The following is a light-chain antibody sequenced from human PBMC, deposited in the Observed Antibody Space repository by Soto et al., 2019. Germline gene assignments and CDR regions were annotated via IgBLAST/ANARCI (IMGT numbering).Light chain of an antibody. CDR1: SSDVGAYNF. CDR3: SSYTISRTYV. Sequence: QSVLTQPASVSGSPEQSITISCTGTSSDVGAYNFVSWHQQHSGKAPKLIIYNVYDRPSGISYRFSGSKSGNTASLTISGLQGEDEADYYCSSYTISRTYVFGTGTKLTVL. V-gene: IGLV2-14*03. CDR2: NVY. J-gene: IGLJ1*01.